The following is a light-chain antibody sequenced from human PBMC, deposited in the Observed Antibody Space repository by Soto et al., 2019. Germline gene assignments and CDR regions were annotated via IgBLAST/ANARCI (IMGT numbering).Light chain of an antibody. CDR1: QSLTSTY. V-gene: IGKV3-20*01. Sequence: EIVLTQSPGSLSLSPGERVTLSCRASQSLTSTYVAWYQQKLGQAPRLLIFGAYVRATGVPDRFSGSGSGTDFTLTISRLEPEDSAVYFCQQYVDSPWTCGQGTKVEIK. CDR2: GAY. J-gene: IGKJ1*01. CDR3: QQYVDSPWT.